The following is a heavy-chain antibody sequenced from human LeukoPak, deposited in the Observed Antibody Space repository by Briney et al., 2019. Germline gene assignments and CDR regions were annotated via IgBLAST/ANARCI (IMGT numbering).Heavy chain of an antibody. CDR1: GSTFSSYS. J-gene: IGHJ4*02. V-gene: IGHV3-48*01. Sequence: GGSLRLSCAASGSTFSSYSMNWVRQAPGKGLEWVSYISSSSTIYYADSVKGRFTISRDNAKNSLYLQMNSLRVEDTAVYYCARGGNSLDYWGQGTLVTVSS. CDR3: ARGGNSLDY. D-gene: IGHD3-10*01. CDR2: ISSSSTI.